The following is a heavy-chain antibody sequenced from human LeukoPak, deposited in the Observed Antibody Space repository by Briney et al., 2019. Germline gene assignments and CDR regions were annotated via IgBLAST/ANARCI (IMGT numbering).Heavy chain of an antibody. V-gene: IGHV4-34*01. J-gene: IGHJ4*02. Sequence: SETLSLTCAVYGGSFSGYYWSGIRQPPGKGLEWIGEINHSGSTNYNPSLKSRVTISVDTSKNQFSLKLSSVTAADTAVYYCARGVHTGMIGVYFDDWGQGSPVTVSS. CDR1: GGSFSGYY. D-gene: IGHD2-21*01. CDR2: INHSGST. CDR3: ARGVHTGMIGVYFDD.